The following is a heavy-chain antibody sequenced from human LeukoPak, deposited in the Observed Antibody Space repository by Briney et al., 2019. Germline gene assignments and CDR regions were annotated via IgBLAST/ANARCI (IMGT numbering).Heavy chain of an antibody. D-gene: IGHD4-11*01. CDR2: TIRVSGTT. Sequence: SVKVSCKVSGGTFNNFALSWVRQAPGQGLEWVGGTIRVSGTTKYAQNLQGRVKVTADGSTSTAYMEMSSLRSEDTAIYYCAREDETTSIYGMDVWGQGTTVTVSS. CDR1: GGTFNNFA. V-gene: IGHV1-69*01. J-gene: IGHJ6*02. CDR3: AREDETTSIYGMDV.